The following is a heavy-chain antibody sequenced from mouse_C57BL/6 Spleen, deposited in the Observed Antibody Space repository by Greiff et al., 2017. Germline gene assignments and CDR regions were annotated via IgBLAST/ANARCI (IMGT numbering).Heavy chain of an antibody. Sequence: EVKVVESGGGLVKPGGSLKLSCAASGFTFSSYAMSWVRQTPEKRLEWVATISDGGSYTYYPDNVKGRFTISRDNAKNNLYLQMSHLKSEDTAMYYCAVLTGTFDYWGQGTTLTVSS. J-gene: IGHJ2*01. D-gene: IGHD4-1*01. CDR2: ISDGGSYT. CDR1: GFTFSSYA. V-gene: IGHV5-4*03. CDR3: AVLTGTFDY.